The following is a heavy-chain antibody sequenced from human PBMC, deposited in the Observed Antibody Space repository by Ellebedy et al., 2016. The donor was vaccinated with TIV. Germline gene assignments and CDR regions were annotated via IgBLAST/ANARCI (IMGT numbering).Heavy chain of an antibody. CDR2: IYYSGNT. D-gene: IGHD3-16*01. Sequence: GSLRLSCTASGGSISGYYWSWIRQPPRKGLEWIGYIYYSGNTTYSPSLESRVTISVDTSKNHFSLKLTSVTAADTAVYYCARGVMGDYWGQGTLVTVSS. J-gene: IGHJ4*02. V-gene: IGHV4-59*08. CDR3: ARGVMGDY. CDR1: GGSISGYY.